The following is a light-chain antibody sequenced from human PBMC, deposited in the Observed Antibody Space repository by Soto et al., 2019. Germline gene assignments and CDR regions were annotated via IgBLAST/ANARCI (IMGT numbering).Light chain of an antibody. CDR1: SGHSSYA. CDR2: LKSDGSH. J-gene: IGLJ3*02. V-gene: IGLV4-69*01. CDR3: QTWGTGIHGV. Sequence: QPVLTQSPSASASLGASVKLTCTLNSGHSSYAIAWHQQQPEKGPRYLMKLKSDGSHDKGDGIPDRFSGSSSGAERYLIISSLQSEDEADYYCQTWGTGIHGVFGGGTKLTVL.